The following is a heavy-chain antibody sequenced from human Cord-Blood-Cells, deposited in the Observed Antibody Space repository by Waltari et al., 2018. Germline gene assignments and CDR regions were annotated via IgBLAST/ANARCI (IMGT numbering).Heavy chain of an antibody. D-gene: IGHD4-17*01. V-gene: IGHV1-24*01. CDR2: FDPEDGET. CDR1: GYTLTELS. J-gene: IGHJ4*02. Sequence: QVQLVQSGAEVKVSCKVSGYTLTELSMHWVRQAPGKGLEWMGGFDPEDGETIYAQEFQGRVTMTEDTSTDTAYMELSSLRSEDTAVYYCATFLRGSDYPTYYFDYWGQGTLVTVSS. CDR3: ATFLRGSDYPTYYFDY.